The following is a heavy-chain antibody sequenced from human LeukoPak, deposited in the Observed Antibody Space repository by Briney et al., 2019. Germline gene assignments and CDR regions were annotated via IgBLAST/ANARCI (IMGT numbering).Heavy chain of an antibody. CDR2: INPDGSED. D-gene: IGHD3-10*01. CDR1: GFTFISYW. J-gene: IGHJ4*02. CDR3: FGDPGDY. V-gene: IGHV3-7*01. Sequence: GGALRLSCVASGFTFISYWLSWVGQAPGRGLEGVANINPDGSEDYYVGSVKDGFTISTDNAKNSLYLQMNSLRAEDTAVYFCFGDPGDYWGQGTLVTVSS.